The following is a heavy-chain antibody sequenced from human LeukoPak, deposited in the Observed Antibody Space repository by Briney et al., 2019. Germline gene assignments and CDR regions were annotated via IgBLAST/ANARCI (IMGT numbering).Heavy chain of an antibody. CDR2: IWYDGSNK. V-gene: IGHV3-33*06. CDR1: GFTFSSYG. J-gene: IGHJ4*02. Sequence: PGGSLRLSCAASGFTFSSYGMHWVREAPGKGLGWVAVIWYDGSNKYYADSVKGRFTISRDNSKNTLYLQMNSLRAEDTAVYYCAKGGSIAARPLDYWGQGTLVTVSS. CDR3: AKGGSIAARPLDY. D-gene: IGHD6-6*01.